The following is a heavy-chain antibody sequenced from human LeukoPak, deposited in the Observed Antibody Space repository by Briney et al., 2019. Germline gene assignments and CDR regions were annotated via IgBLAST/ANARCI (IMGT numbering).Heavy chain of an antibody. V-gene: IGHV4-34*01. CDR2: IHHSGST. CDR3: ARGIPGYFGTSGYYYEY. Sequence: SETLSLTCAVYGGSFSGYYWSWIRQPPGKGLEWIGGIHHSGSTNYSPSLKSRVTVSVDNSRNEFSLSLSSVSAADTAVYYCARGIPGYFGTSGYYYEYWGQGTLVTVSS. CDR1: GGSFSGYY. D-gene: IGHD3-22*01. J-gene: IGHJ4*02.